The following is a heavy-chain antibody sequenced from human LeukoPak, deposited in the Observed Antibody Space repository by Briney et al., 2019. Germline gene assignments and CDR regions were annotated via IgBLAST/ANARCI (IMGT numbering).Heavy chain of an antibody. V-gene: IGHV3-48*02. CDR2: ISYNSGTI. CDR1: GFTFRSHD. CDR3: ARDSGNSYAVDY. D-gene: IGHD5-18*01. J-gene: IGHJ4*02. Sequence: GGSLRLSCAASGFTFRSHDMQWVRQAPGKGLEWLSYISYNSGTIFYSDSVKGRFTISRDNAKDSLFLQMSSLKEEDTAVYYCARDSGNSYAVDYWGQGTLVTVSS.